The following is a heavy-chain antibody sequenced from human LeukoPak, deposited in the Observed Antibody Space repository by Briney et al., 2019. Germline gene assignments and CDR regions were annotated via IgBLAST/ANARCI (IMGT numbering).Heavy chain of an antibody. CDR2: IYYSGST. CDR1: GGSISSSSYY. CDR3: ARVKGYSSSWYDSDYYYMDV. J-gene: IGHJ6*03. D-gene: IGHD6-13*01. V-gene: IGHV4-39*07. Sequence: SETLSLTCTVSGGSISSSSYYWGWIRQPPGKGLEWIGSIYYSGSTYYNPSLKSRVTISVDTSKNQFSLKLSSVTAADTAVYYCARVKGYSSSWYDSDYYYMDVWGKGTTVTVSS.